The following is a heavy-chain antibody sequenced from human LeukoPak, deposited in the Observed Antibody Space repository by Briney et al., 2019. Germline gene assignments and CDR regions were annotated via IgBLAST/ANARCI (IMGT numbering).Heavy chain of an antibody. CDR3: ARGYQIDSSVYYAGHFDY. D-gene: IGHD3-22*01. V-gene: IGHV1-46*01. J-gene: IGHJ4*02. CDR2: INPNDGST. Sequence: GASVKLSCKASGYTCTAYHMHWGRQAPGQGLEWMGIINPNDGSTTYEKRSQGRVTMTRDRSTRTVYMELSSLRSEDTAVYYYARGYQIDSSVYYAGHFDYWGQGTLVTVSS. CDR1: GYTCTAYH.